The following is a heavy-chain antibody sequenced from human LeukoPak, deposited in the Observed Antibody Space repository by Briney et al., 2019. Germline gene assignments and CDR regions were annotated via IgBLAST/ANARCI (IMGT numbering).Heavy chain of an antibody. Sequence: GGSLRLSCAASGFTFSSYGMHWVRQAPGKGLEWVAVISYDGSNKYYADSVKGRFTISRDNSKNTLYLQMNSLRAKDTAVYYCAKDRNRGFDYWGQGTLVTVSS. CDR1: GFTFSSYG. V-gene: IGHV3-30*18. D-gene: IGHD1-14*01. CDR3: AKDRNRGFDY. J-gene: IGHJ4*02. CDR2: ISYDGSNK.